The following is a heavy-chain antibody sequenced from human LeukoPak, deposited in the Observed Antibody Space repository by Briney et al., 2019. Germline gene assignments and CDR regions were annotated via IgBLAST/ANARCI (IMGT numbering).Heavy chain of an antibody. CDR3: ARGYGDFYPNFDY. V-gene: IGHV1-69*13. D-gene: IGHD4-17*01. CDR1: GGTFSSYA. Sequence: SVKVSCMASGGTFSSYAISWVRQAPGQGLEWMGGIIPIFGTANYAQKFQGRVTITADESTSTAYMELSSLRSEDTAVYYCARGYGDFYPNFDYWGQGTLVTVSS. J-gene: IGHJ4*02. CDR2: IIPIFGTA.